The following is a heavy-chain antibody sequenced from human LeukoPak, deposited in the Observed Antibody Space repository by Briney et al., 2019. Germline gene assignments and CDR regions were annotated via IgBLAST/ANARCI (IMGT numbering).Heavy chain of an antibody. J-gene: IGHJ6*03. CDR1: GGSISSGSYY. CDR2: IYTSGST. D-gene: IGHD6-6*01. V-gene: IGHV4-61*02. CDR3: ARDRHPPGHYYYYYYMDV. Sequence: SQTLSLTCTVSGGSISSGSYYWSWIRQPAGKGLEWIVRIYTSGSTNYNPSLKSRVTISVDTSKNPFSLRLSSVPAADTAVYYCARDRHPPGHYYYYYYMDVWGKGTTVTVSS.